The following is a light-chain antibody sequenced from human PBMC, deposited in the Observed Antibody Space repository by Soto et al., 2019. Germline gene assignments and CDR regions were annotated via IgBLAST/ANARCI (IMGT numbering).Light chain of an antibody. CDR1: QSVSSN. Sequence: EIAMTQSAATLSGSAGERATLSSRASQSVSSNLAWYQQKPGQAPRLLIYGASTRATGIPARFSGSGSGTEFTLTISSLQSEDFAVYYCQQYNNWPPLTFGGGTKVDIK. CDR3: QQYNNWPPLT. V-gene: IGKV3-15*01. J-gene: IGKJ4*01. CDR2: GAS.